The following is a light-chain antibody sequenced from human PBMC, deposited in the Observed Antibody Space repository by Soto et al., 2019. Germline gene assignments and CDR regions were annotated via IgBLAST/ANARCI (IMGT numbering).Light chain of an antibody. CDR3: QQRSNWPPVT. CDR1: QSVSSY. V-gene: IGKV3-11*01. J-gene: IGKJ4*01. Sequence: EIVLTQSPATLSLSPGERATLSCRAGQSVSSYLAWYQQKPGQAPRLLIYDASNRATGIPARFSGSGSGTDFTLTISSLEPEDFAVYYCQQRSNWPPVTFGGGTKVDI. CDR2: DAS.